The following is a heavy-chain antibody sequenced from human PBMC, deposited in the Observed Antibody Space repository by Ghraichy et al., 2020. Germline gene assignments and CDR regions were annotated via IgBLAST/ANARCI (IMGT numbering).Heavy chain of an antibody. CDR1: GGSISSGTYY. CDR3: ARLILAARRGLVYYYYGMDV. Sequence: SETLSLTCTVSGGSISSGTYYWSWIRQHPGKGLEWIGYIYYSGNTYYNPSLKSRLTISVDTSRNQFSLKLNSVTAADTAVYYCARLILAARRGLVYYYYGMDVWAKGPRSPSP. V-gene: IGHV4-31*03. CDR2: IYYSGNT. D-gene: IGHD6-6*01. J-gene: IGHJ6*02.